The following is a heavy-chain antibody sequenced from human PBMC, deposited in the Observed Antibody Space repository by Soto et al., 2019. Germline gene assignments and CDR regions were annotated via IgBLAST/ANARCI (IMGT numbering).Heavy chain of an antibody. CDR2: INSGGST. D-gene: IGHD4-17*01. J-gene: IGHJ6*02. Sequence: GGSLRLSCAASGFTVSSNYMSWVRQAPGKGLEWVSVINSGGSTYYADSVTGRFTISRDNSKNTLYLQMNSLRAEDTAVYYCATTVTTHYYYGMDVWGQGTTVTVSS. V-gene: IGHV3-53*01. CDR3: ATTVTTHYYYGMDV. CDR1: GFTVSSNY.